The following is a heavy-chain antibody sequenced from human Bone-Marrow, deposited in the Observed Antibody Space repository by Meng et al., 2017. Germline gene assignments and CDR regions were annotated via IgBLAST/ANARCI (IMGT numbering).Heavy chain of an antibody. CDR3: ARGGYSYGLVGIFDY. CDR1: GGTFSSYA. Sequence: QGQLGQAGAEVKKPGSSVKVSCKASGGTFSSYAISWVRQAPGQGLEWMGGIIPIFGTANYAQKFQGRVTITADKSTSTAYMELSSLRSEDTAVYYCARGGYSYGLVGIFDYWGQGTLVTVSS. J-gene: IGHJ4*02. D-gene: IGHD5-18*01. CDR2: IIPIFGTA. V-gene: IGHV1-69*06.